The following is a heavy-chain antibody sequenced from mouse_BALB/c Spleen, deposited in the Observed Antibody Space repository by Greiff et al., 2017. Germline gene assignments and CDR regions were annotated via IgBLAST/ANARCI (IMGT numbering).Heavy chain of an antibody. CDR2: IWAGGST. CDR1: GFSLTSYG. D-gene: IGHD1-1*01. Sequence: VKLVESGPGLVAPSQSLSITCTVSGFSLTSYGVHWVRQPPGKGLEWLGVIWAGGSTNYNSALMSRLSISKDNSKSQVFLKMNSLQTDDTAMYYCAREDGSSLWYGMDYWGQGTSVTVSS. CDR3: AREDGSSLWYGMDY. J-gene: IGHJ4*01. V-gene: IGHV2-9*02.